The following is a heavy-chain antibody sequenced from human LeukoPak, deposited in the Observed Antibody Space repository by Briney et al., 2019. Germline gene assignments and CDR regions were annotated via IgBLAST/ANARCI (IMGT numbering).Heavy chain of an antibody. J-gene: IGHJ4*02. V-gene: IGHV3-33*01. D-gene: IGHD6-13*01. CDR3: ARDLAAAGTDY. CDR1: GFTFSSYG. CDR2: TWYDGSNK. Sequence: GRSLRLSCAASGFTFSSYGMHWVRQAPGKGLEWVAVTWYDGSNKYYADSVKGRFTISRDNSKNTLYLQMNSLRAEDTAVYYCARDLAAAGTDYWGQGTLVTVSS.